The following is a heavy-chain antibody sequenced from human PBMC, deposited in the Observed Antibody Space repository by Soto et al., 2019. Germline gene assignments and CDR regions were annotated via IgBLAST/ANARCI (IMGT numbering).Heavy chain of an antibody. CDR1: GDSVSSSSAG. CDR2: TYYRSNWYY. D-gene: IGHD1-26*01. Sequence: SQTLALARGLTGDSVSSSSAGCSCVRQSPSRGLVWLGRTYYRSNWYYEYAVSVRGRITINPDTSKNQYSLQLNSVTPEDTAVYFCARGEQYSGRIFDYWGQGTLVTFSS. J-gene: IGHJ4*01. CDR3: ARGEQYSGRIFDY. V-gene: IGHV6-1*01.